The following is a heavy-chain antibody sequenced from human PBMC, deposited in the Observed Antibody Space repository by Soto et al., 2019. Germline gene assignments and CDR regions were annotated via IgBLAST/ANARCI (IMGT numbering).Heavy chain of an antibody. V-gene: IGHV3-30-3*01. Sequence: WVLRLSCAASGFTFGYYAMHWVRQAPGKGLEWMSFISYDGTSNNDADSVKGRFTISRDNSKNTLYLQMNSLRPEDTAVYYCARDSMGFDYWGQGTLVTVYS. CDR3: ARDSMGFDY. D-gene: IGHD3-10*01. CDR1: GFTFGYYA. CDR2: ISYDGTSN. J-gene: IGHJ4*02.